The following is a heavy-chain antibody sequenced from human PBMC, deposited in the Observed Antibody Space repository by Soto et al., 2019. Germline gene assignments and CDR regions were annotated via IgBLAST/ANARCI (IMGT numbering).Heavy chain of an antibody. Sequence: PGESLKISCQGSGYRFTSYWIAWVRQMPGKGLEWVGVIYPGDSDVKYSPSFEGHITISVDRSDSTAYPQWTSLKASDTAMYFCARHFDSSGYYPDYWGQGTQVTVSS. J-gene: IGHJ4*02. CDR2: IYPGDSDV. D-gene: IGHD3-22*01. CDR3: ARHFDSSGYYPDY. CDR1: GYRFTSYW. V-gene: IGHV5-51*01.